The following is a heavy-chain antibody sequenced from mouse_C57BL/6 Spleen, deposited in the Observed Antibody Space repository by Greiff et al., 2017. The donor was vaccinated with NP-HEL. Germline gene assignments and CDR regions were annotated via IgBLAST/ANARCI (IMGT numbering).Heavy chain of an antibody. J-gene: IGHJ4*01. CDR2: INPSTGGT. D-gene: IGHD2-3*01. Sequence: EVQLQQSGPELVKPGASVKISCKASGYSFTGYYMNWVKQSPEKSLEWIGEINPSTGGTTYNQKFKAKATLTVDKSSSTAYMQLKSLTSEDSAVYYCARGDDGLYYAMDYWGQGTSVTVSS. CDR1: GYSFTGYY. V-gene: IGHV1-42*01. CDR3: ARGDDGLYYAMDY.